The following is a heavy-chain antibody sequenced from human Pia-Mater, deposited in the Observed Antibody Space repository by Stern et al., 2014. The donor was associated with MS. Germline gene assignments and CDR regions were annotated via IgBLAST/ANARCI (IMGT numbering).Heavy chain of an antibody. CDR1: GGSISSGGYY. D-gene: IGHD5-18*01. J-gene: IGHJ5*02. CDR2: LYYRGSS. Sequence: QVQLQESGPGLVKPSQTLSLTCTVSGGSISSGGYYWSWLRQHPGKGRAGIGSLYYRGSSYYNPSLKSRVTISVDTSKNQFSLKLSSVTAADTAVYYCARGPLSYGYRWFDPWGQGTLVTVSS. V-gene: IGHV4-31*03. CDR3: ARGPLSYGYRWFDP.